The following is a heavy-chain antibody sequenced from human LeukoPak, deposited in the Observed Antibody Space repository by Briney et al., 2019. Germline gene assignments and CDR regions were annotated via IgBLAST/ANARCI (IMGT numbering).Heavy chain of an antibody. D-gene: IGHD3-10*01. J-gene: IGHJ4*02. CDR2: ISSSGSTI. CDR3: ARDTLGPCYYGSGSYP. Sequence: GGSLRLSCAASGFTFSSYEMNWGRQAPGKGLEWVSYISSSGSTIYYADSVKGRFTISRDNAKNSLYLQMNSLRAEDTAVYYCARDTLGPCYYGSGSYPWGQGTLVTVSS. CDR1: GFTFSSYE. V-gene: IGHV3-48*03.